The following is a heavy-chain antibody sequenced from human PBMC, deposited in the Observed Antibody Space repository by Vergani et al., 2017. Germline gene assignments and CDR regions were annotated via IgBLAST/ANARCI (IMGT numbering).Heavy chain of an antibody. J-gene: IGHJ4*02. CDR2: ISGSGGST. Sequence: EVQLLESGGGLVQPGGSLRLSCAASGFTFSSYAMSWVRQAPGKGLEWVSAISGSGGSTYYADSVKCRFTISRDNSKNTLYLQMNRLRAEDTAVYYCAKALVVVVAAADYWGQGTLVTVSS. CDR3: AKALVVVVAAADY. CDR1: GFTFSSYA. V-gene: IGHV3-23*01. D-gene: IGHD2-15*01.